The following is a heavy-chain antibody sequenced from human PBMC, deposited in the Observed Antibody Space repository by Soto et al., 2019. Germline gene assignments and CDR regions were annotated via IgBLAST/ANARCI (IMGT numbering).Heavy chain of an antibody. CDR2: INPNSGGT. Sequence: ASVKVSCKASGYTFTGYYMHWGRHAPEQGLEWMGWINPNSGGTNYAQKFQGWVTMTRDTSISTAYMELSRLRSDDTAVYYCARVGQDDYGDYVEAFDIWGQGTMVTVSS. CDR3: ARVGQDDYGDYVEAFDI. J-gene: IGHJ3*02. V-gene: IGHV1-2*04. CDR1: GYTFTGYY. D-gene: IGHD4-17*01.